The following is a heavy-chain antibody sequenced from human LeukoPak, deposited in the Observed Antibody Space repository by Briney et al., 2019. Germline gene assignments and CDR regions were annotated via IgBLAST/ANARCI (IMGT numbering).Heavy chain of an antibody. CDR3: AKDRMAAVAAAGADDY. CDR2: ISGSGGST. CDR1: GFTFSSYA. Sequence: PGGSMRLSCAASGFTFSSYAMSWVRQAPGKGLEWVSAISGSGGSTYYADSVKGRFTLSRDNSKNTLYLQMNSLRAEDTAVYYCAKDRMAAVAAAGADDYWGQGTLVTVSS. J-gene: IGHJ4*02. V-gene: IGHV3-23*01. D-gene: IGHD6-13*01.